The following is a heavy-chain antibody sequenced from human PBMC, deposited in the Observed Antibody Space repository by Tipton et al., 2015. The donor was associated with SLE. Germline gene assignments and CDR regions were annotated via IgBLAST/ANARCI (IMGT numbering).Heavy chain of an antibody. D-gene: IGHD7-27*01. Sequence: LRLSCTVSGGSISSGSYYWSWIRQPAGEGLEWIGRFYTSGSTNYNPSLNSRVTISVDTSRNQFSLKLSSVTAADTAVYYCARERITNWGSAMDVWGKGTTVTVSS. J-gene: IGHJ6*03. V-gene: IGHV4-61*02. CDR2: FYTSGST. CDR1: GGSISSGSYY. CDR3: ARERITNWGSAMDV.